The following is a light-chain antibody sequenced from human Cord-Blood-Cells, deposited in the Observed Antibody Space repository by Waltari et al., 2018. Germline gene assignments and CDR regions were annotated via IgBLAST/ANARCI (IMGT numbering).Light chain of an antibody. V-gene: IGKV1-39*01. CDR2: AAS. Sequence: DIQMTQSPSSLSASVGDRVTITCRASQSIRSYLNWYQQKPGKAPKLLIYAASSLQSGVPSRFRSSGSGTDFTLTISSLQPEDFATYYCQQSYSTPPTFGGGTKVEIK. J-gene: IGKJ4*01. CDR1: QSIRSY. CDR3: QQSYSTPPT.